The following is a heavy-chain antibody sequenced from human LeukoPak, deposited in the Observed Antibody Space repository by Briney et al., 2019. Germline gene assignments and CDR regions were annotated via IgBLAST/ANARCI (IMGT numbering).Heavy chain of an antibody. V-gene: IGHV3-53*01. D-gene: IGHD4-17*01. CDR2: IYSGGST. J-gene: IGHJ5*02. Sequence: GGSLRLSCAASGFTVSSNYMSWVRQAPGKGLEWVSVIYSGGSTSYADSVKGRFIISRDNSKNTLYLQMNSLRADDSAVYYCARGLHGDPFSWGQGTLVTVSS. CDR3: ARGLHGDPFS. CDR1: GFTVSSNY.